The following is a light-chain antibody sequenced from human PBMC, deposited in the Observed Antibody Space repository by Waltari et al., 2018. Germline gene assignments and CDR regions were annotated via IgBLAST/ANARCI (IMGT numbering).Light chain of an antibody. CDR2: WAS. CDR3: HQYMSAPLT. V-gene: IGKV4-1*01. J-gene: IGKJ4*01. CDR1: QSILSSSNNKNW. Sequence: DIVMTQSPDSLAVSLGERATINCKSSQSILSSSNNKNWLGWYQQKPGQPPKLLFYWASTRESGVPDRFSGSGSGTHFTLTISSLQAEDVAVYYCHQYMSAPLTFGGGTRVEIK.